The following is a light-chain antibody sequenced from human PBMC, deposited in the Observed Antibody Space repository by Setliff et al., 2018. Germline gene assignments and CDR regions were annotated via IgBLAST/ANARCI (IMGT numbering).Light chain of an antibody. CDR1: SSNIGSNT. V-gene: IGLV1-44*01. CDR3: AAWDDSLNGQV. Sequence: QSALTRPPSASGTPGQRVTISCSGSSSNIGSNTVNWYQQLPGTAPKLLIYSNNQRPSGVPDRFSGSKSGTSASLAISGLQSEDEADYYCAAWDDSLNGQVFGGGTKVTVL. CDR2: SNN. J-gene: IGLJ3*02.